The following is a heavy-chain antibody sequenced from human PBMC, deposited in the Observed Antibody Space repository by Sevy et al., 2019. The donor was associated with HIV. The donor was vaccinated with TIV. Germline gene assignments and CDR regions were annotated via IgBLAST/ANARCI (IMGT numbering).Heavy chain of an antibody. CDR1: GLTFSSYW. D-gene: IGHD3-10*01. CDR2: IKEDGSEQ. Sequence: GGSLRLSCAASGLTFSSYWMSWVRQAPGKGLEWVANIKEDGSEQYYVDSVKGRFTVSRDNAKNSLYLQMNSLRAEDPAVYYCTKFYGTCSYVDYWGQGTLVTVSS. J-gene: IGHJ4*02. CDR3: TKFYGTCSYVDY. V-gene: IGHV3-7*01.